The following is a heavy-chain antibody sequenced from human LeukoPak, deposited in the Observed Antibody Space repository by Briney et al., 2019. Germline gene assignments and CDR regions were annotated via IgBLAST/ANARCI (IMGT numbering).Heavy chain of an antibody. CDR3: ARGPAAGLGNWFCR. CDR1: GYTVTGYY. V-gene: IGHV1-2*02. D-gene: IGHD6-13*01. Sequence: GASVKVSCKPSGYTVTGYYMHWVRPAPGQGLEWMGWINPNSGGTNYAQKFQGRVTMTRDTSISTAYMELSRLRSDDTAVYYCARGPAAGLGNWFCRWGQGTLVTVSS. CDR2: INPNSGGT. J-gene: IGHJ5*02.